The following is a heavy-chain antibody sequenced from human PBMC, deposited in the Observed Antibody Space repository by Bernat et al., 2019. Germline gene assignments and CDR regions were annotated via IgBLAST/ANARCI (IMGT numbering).Heavy chain of an antibody. CDR2: IFNSGST. V-gene: IGHV4-59*01. Sequence: QVQLQESGPGLMKPSETLSLTCSVSGGSMSDYYWSWIRQPPGKGLEWIGYIFNSGSTNYNPSLKSRVTISVDTSKNQFSLKLSSVTAADTAVYYCARGGGRVYRELLLIDYWGQGTLVTVSS. J-gene: IGHJ4*02. CDR1: GGSMSDYY. CDR3: ARGGGRVYRELLLIDY. D-gene: IGHD3-16*02.